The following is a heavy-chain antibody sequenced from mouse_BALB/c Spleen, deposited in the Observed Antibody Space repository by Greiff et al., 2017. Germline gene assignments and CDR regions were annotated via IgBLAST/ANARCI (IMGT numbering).Heavy chain of an antibody. V-gene: IGHV1-9*01. D-gene: IGHD2-10*01. CDR3: ARAYYGNYPAWFAY. CDR1: GYTFSSYW. CDR2: ILPGSGST. Sequence: QVQLQQSGAELMKPGASVKISCKATGYTFSSYWIEWVKQRPGHGLEWIGEILPGSGSTNYNEKFKGKATFTADTSSNTAYMQLSSLTSEDSAVYYCARAYYGNYPAWFAYWGQGTLVTVSA. J-gene: IGHJ3*01.